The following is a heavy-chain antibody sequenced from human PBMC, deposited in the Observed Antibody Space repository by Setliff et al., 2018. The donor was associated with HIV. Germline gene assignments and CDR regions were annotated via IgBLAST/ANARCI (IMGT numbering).Heavy chain of an antibody. J-gene: IGHJ6*03. CDR2: ISAGGGDT. D-gene: IGHD3-10*01. CDR1: GFTFSSYA. Sequence: GGSLRLSCAASGFTFSSYAMSWVRQAPGKGLEWVSTISAGGGDTYYADSVRGRFTISRDNSKNTLYLQMNSLRPEDTAVYYCAKDLGNYYYMDVWGKGTTVTVSS. V-gene: IGHV3-23*01. CDR3: AKDLGNYYYMDV.